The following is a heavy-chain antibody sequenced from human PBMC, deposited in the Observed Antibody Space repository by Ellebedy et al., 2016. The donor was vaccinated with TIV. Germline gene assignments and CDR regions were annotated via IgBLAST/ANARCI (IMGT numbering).Heavy chain of an antibody. CDR1: GFTFSSYG. V-gene: IGHV3-30*18. J-gene: IGHJ4*02. Sequence: GGSLRLSXAASGFTFSSYGMHWVRQAPGKGLEWVAVISYDGSNKYYADSVKGRFTISRDNSKNTLYLQMNSLRAEDTAVYYCAKSNAGYYDSSGYGNWGQGTLVTVSS. D-gene: IGHD3-22*01. CDR2: ISYDGSNK. CDR3: AKSNAGYYDSSGYGN.